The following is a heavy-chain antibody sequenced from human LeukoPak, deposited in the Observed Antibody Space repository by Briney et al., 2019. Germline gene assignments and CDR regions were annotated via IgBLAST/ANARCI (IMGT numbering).Heavy chain of an antibody. Sequence: SETLSLTCTVSGGSISSYYWSWIRQPAGKGLEWIGRIYTSGSTNYTPSLKSRVTMSVDTSKNQFSLKLSSVTAADTAVYYCARDAGSSVVVSHYGMDVWGQGTTVTVSS. CDR3: ARDAGSSVVVSHYGMDV. CDR2: IYTSGST. D-gene: IGHD2-15*01. J-gene: IGHJ6*02. CDR1: GGSISSYY. V-gene: IGHV4-4*07.